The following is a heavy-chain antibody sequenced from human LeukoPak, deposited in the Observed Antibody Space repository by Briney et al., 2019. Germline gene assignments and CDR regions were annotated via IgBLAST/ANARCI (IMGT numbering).Heavy chain of an antibody. CDR2: INHSGST. J-gene: IGHJ4*02. CDR1: GGSFSGYY. V-gene: IGHV4-34*01. D-gene: IGHD1-1*01. Sequence: PAETLSLTCAVYGGSFSGYYWSWIRQPPGKGLEWIGEINHSGSTNYNPSLKSRVTISVDTSKNQFSLKLSSVTAADTAVYYCARAAPWNYLGYWGQGTLVTVSS. CDR3: ARAAPWNYLGY.